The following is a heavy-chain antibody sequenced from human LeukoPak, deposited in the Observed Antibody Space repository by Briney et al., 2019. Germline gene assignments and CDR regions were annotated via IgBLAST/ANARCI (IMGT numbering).Heavy chain of an antibody. CDR3: AKASWVSTADAVL. CDR1: GFIFSSYA. D-gene: IGHD3-16*01. V-gene: IGHV3-23*01. J-gene: IGHJ4*02. Sequence: GGSLRLSCAASGFIFSSYAMSWVREAPARGLEWVSSLRGNGDTFYADSVKGRFTLSRDESGNTVYLHLNELRVEDTAVYYCAKASWVSTADAVLWGQGTVVTVSS. CDR2: LRGNGDT.